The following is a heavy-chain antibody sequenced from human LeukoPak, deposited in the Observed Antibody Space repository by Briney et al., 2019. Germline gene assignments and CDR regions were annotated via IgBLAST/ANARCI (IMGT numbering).Heavy chain of an antibody. D-gene: IGHD3-10*01. CDR3: ARDFRWRADYGSGSSFDY. V-gene: IGHV3-66*01. CDR2: IYSGGST. CDR1: GFTVSSNY. J-gene: IGHJ4*02. Sequence: GGSLRLSCAASGFTVSSNYMSWVRQAPGKGLEWVSVIYSGGSTYYADSVKGRFTISRDNSKNTLYLQMNSLRAEDTAVYYCARDFRWRADYGSGSSFDYWGQGTLVTVSS.